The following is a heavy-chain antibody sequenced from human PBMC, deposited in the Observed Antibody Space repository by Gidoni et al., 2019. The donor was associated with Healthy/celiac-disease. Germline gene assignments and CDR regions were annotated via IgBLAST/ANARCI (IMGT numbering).Heavy chain of an antibody. J-gene: IGHJ4*02. CDR2: ISYDGSNK. CDR1: GFTFSSYG. V-gene: IGHV3-30*18. Sequence: QVQLVESGGGVVQPGRSLRLSCAASGFTFSSYGMPWVRQAPGKGLEWVAVISYDGSNKYYADSVKGRFTISRDNSKNTLYLQMNSLRAEDTAVYYCAKDSSSMSLDYWGQGTLVTVSS. CDR3: AKDSSSMSLDY.